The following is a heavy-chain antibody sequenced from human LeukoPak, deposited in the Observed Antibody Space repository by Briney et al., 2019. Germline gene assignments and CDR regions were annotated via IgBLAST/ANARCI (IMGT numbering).Heavy chain of an antibody. Sequence: SETLSLTCAVYGGSFSGYYWSWIRQPPGKGLEWIGEINHSGSTNYNPSLKSRVTISVDTSKNQFSLKLSSVTAADTAVYYCARGLRVKLLWFGELYDYWGQGTLVTVSS. V-gene: IGHV4-34*01. CDR3: ARGLRVKLLWFGELYDY. CDR1: GGSFSGYY. D-gene: IGHD3-10*01. CDR2: INHSGST. J-gene: IGHJ4*02.